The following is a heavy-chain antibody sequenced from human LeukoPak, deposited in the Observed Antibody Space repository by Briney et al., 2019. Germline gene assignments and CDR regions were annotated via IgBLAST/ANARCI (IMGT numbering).Heavy chain of an antibody. Sequence: SGTLSLTCTVSGGSISTYYWSWIRQPPGKGLDWIGSFYYTGSTNYTPSLRSRVTISLDTSKNQISLRLSSVTAADTAVYYCARGGNALDYWGQGTLVTVSS. V-gene: IGHV4-59*01. J-gene: IGHJ4*02. CDR1: GGSISTYY. CDR2: FYYTGST. CDR3: ARGGNALDY. D-gene: IGHD4-23*01.